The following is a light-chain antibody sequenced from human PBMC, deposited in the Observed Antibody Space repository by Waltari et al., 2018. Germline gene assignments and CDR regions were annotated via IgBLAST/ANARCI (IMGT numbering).Light chain of an antibody. V-gene: IGLV3-25*03. Sequence: SYELTQPPSVSVSPGQTARITCSGDALPKQYAYWYQQKPGQAPVLLIYKDSQRPSGIPERFSASSSATTVTVTISGVQAEDEADYYCQSADSSSMYWVFGGGTKLTVL. CDR1: ALPKQY. J-gene: IGLJ3*02. CDR3: QSADSSSMYWV. CDR2: KDS.